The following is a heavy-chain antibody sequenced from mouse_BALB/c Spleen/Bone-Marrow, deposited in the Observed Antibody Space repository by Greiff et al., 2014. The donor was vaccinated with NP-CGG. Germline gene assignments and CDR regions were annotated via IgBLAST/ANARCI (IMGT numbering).Heavy chain of an antibody. J-gene: IGHJ1*01. D-gene: IGHD1-1*01. Sequence: EVQLQQSGPELVKPGASVKMSCKASGYTFTSYVIHWVKQKHGQGLEWIGYINPYNDGTKYNEKFKGKATLTSDKSSSTAYMELSSLTSEDSAVYYCARGGYYGTSLYWYFDVWGAGTTVTVSS. CDR3: ARGGYYGTSLYWYFDV. CDR2: INPYNDGT. V-gene: IGHV1-14*01. CDR1: GYTFTSYV.